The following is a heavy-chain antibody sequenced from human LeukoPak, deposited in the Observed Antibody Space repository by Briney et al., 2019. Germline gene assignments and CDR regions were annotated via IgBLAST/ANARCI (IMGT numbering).Heavy chain of an antibody. Sequence: PGGSLRLSCAGSGFTFSSYAMSWVRQAPGKGLEWVSSITSSSSYIYYADSVKGRFAISRDNAKNSLYLQMNSLGAEDTAVYYCARDSHSGIAGTTELFDSWGRGTLVTVSS. D-gene: IGHD1-7*01. CDR3: ARDSHSGIAGTTELFDS. J-gene: IGHJ4*02. CDR2: ITSSSSYI. V-gene: IGHV3-21*06. CDR1: GFTFSSYA.